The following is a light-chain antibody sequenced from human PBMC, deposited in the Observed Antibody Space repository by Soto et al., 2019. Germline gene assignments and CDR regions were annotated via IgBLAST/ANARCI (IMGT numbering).Light chain of an antibody. V-gene: IGKV3-15*01. J-gene: IGKJ3*01. CDR2: VAS. Sequence: EIVMTQSPATLSVSPGERATLSCRASQSVSSNLAGYQQKPGQAPRLLISVASTMATGIPARFSGSGSGTEFTRTISSLQSEDFAVYYCQQYNNLPFFSFGPGTKVDIK. CDR3: QQYNNLPFFS. CDR1: QSVSSN.